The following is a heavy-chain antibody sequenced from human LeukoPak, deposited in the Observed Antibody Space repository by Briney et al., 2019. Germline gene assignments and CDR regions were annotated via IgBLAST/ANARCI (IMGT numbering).Heavy chain of an antibody. V-gene: IGHV4-59*01. CDR1: GASIDSYY. CDR3: ARGLPYYYYMDV. D-gene: IGHD5-18*01. CDR2: IYYSGTT. J-gene: IGHJ6*03. Sequence: PSETLSLTCTISGASIDSYYWSWIRQPPGKGLEWIGYIYYSGTTNYNPSLKSRVTISVDTSKNQFSLKLSSVTAADTAVYYCARGLPYYYYMDVWGKGTTVTISS.